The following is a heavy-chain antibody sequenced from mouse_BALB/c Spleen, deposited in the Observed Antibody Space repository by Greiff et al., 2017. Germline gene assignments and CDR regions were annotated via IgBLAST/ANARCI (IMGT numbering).Heavy chain of an antibody. D-gene: IGHD2-1*01. J-gene: IGHJ4*01. CDR1: GYSITSYYA. V-gene: IGHV3-2*02. CDR2: ISYSGST. Sequence: EVKLQESGPGLVKPSQSLSLTCTVTGYSITSYYAWNWIRQFPGNKLEWMGYISYSGSTSYNPSLKSRISITRDTSKNQFFLQLNSVTTEDTATYYCARGGYYGNYVEAMDDWGQGTSVTVSS. CDR3: ARGGYYGNYVEAMDD.